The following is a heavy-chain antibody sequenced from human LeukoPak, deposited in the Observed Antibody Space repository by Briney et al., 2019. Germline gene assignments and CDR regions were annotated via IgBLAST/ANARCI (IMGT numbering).Heavy chain of an antibody. CDR1: EYTFTGYY. CDR2: LNPNTGGT. J-gene: IGHJ4*02. V-gene: IGHV1-2*06. Sequence: ASVKVSCKASEYTFTGYYIHWVRQAPGQGLEWMGRLNPNTGGTNYAQNFQGRVTMTRDTSISTVYMELSSLRSDDTALYYCARVPRSGSYIYFDYWGQGTLVTASS. D-gene: IGHD3-10*01. CDR3: ARVPRSGSYIYFDY.